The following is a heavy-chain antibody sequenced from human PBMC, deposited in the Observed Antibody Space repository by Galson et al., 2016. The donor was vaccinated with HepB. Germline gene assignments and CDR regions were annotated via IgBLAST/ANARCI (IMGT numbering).Heavy chain of an antibody. V-gene: IGHV3-74*01. CDR2: ITSDGRYT. D-gene: IGHD2-2*01. CDR3: ERDQSDYCSKTKCCGPDY. CDR1: GFTFRNYC. Sequence: SLRLSCAASGFTFRNYCLHWVRQGPGKGLVWLSRITSDGRYTYYADSVKGRFTISRDSAKNSLYLQMNSLRVEDTAVYYCERDQSDYCSKTKCCGPDYWGQGTLVSVSS. J-gene: IGHJ4*02.